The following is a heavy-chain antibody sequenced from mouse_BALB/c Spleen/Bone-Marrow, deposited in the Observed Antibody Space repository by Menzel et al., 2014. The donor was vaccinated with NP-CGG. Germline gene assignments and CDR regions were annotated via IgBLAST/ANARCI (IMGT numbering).Heavy chain of an antibody. J-gene: IGHJ3*01. Sequence: EVNVVESGPELVKPGASVKISCKASGYSFTGYFMNWVMQSHGKSLEWIGRINPYNGDTFYNQKFKGKATLTVDKSSNTAHMELRSLASEDSAVYYCARIYDYDRGAWFAYWGQGTLVTVSA. CDR1: GYSFTGYF. CDR3: ARIYDYDRGAWFAY. CDR2: INPYNGDT. D-gene: IGHD2-4*01. V-gene: IGHV1-20*02.